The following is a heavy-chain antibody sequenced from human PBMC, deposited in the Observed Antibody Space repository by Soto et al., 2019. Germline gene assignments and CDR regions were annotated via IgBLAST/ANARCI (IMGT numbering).Heavy chain of an antibody. CDR3: ARDRWVTTRGVDY. CDR2: ISAGFGDT. J-gene: IGHJ4*02. CDR1: GFAFSNFG. Sequence: QVQLVQSGAEVKKPGASVRVSCKASGFAFSNFGIHWVRQAPGQGLEWVGWISAGFGDTHYSQKFQGRVTITSDTSASTVYMDLSSLRSEDTAVYFCARDRWVTTRGVDYWGQGTLVTVSS. D-gene: IGHD4-17*01. V-gene: IGHV1-3*01.